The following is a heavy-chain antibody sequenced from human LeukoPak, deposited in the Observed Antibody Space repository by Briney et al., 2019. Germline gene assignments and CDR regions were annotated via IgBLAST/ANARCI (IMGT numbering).Heavy chain of an antibody. CDR3: ARDAPTTVTTFYYYYYMDV. Sequence: GGSLRLSRAASGFTFSSYEMNWVRQAPGKGLEWVSYISSSGSTIYYADSVKGRFTISRDNAKNSLYLQMNSLRAEDTAVYYCARDAPTTVTTFYYYYYMDVWGKGTTVTVSS. CDR1: GFTFSSYE. CDR2: ISSSGSTI. V-gene: IGHV3-48*03. J-gene: IGHJ6*03. D-gene: IGHD4-17*01.